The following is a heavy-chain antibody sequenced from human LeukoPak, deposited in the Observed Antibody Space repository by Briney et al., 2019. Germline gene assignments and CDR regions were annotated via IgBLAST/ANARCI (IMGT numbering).Heavy chain of an antibody. V-gene: IGHV4-34*01. CDR1: GGSFSGYY. Sequence: PSETLSLTCAGYGGSFSGYYWSWIRQPPGKGLEWIGEINHSGSTNYNPSLKSRVTISVDTSKNQFSLKLSSVTAADTAVYYCARGGHSSGALYYYYYMDVWGKGTTVTVSS. D-gene: IGHD6-19*01. CDR2: INHSGST. J-gene: IGHJ6*03. CDR3: ARGGHSSGALYYYYYMDV.